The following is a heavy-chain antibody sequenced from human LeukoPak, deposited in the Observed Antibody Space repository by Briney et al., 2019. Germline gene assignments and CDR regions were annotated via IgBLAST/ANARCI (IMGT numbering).Heavy chain of an antibody. J-gene: IGHJ4*02. Sequence: ASVKVSCKASGYTFTDYYIHWVRQAPGQGLEWMGWINPNSGGTDYPQKFQGRVTMTRDASISTAYMELSRLRSDDTAMYYCARVGQSDYWGQGTLVTVSS. CDR1: GYTFTDYY. D-gene: IGHD5-24*01. CDR2: INPNSGGT. CDR3: ARVGQSDY. V-gene: IGHV1-2*02.